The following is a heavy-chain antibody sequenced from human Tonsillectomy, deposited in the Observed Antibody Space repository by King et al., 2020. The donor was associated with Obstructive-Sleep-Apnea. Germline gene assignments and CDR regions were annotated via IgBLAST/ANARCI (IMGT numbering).Heavy chain of an antibody. CDR3: ARDRVVPAASEFDY. J-gene: IGHJ4*02. V-gene: IGHV3-11*06. D-gene: IGHD2-2*01. CDR2: ISGSSSYT. Sequence: VQLVESGGGLVKTGGSLRLCSTDSGVFFIVYYMTWSRVAPGKGLEWVSYISGSSSYTNYADPVKGRFTISRDNAKNSLYLQMNSLRAEDTAVYYCARDRVVPAASEFDYWGQGILVTVSS. CDR1: GVFFIVYY.